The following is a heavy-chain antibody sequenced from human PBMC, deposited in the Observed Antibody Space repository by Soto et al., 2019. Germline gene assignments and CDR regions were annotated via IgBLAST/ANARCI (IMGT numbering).Heavy chain of an antibody. CDR2: IYYSGST. J-gene: IGHJ6*02. CDR3: ARSPLXPQYGASIGGYYYGMDV. Sequence: SETLSLTCTVSGGSISSYYWSWIRQPPGKGLEWIGYIYYSGSTNYNPSLKSRVTISVDTSKNQFSLKLSSVTAADTAVYYCARSPLXPQYGASIGGYYYGMDVWGQGTTVTVSS. V-gene: IGHV4-59*01. D-gene: IGHD3-16*01. CDR1: GGSISSYY.